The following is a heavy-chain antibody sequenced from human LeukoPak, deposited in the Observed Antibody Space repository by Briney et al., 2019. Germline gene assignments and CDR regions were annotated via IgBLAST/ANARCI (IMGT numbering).Heavy chain of an antibody. D-gene: IGHD5-18*01. J-gene: IGHJ4*02. V-gene: IGHV1-46*01. Sequence: ASVKVSCKASGYTFTSYYIHWVRQDPGQGLEWMGIINPSGGSTSYAQKFQGRVTMTRDTSTSTVYMELSSLRSEDTAVYYCARGGDVDTAMVYGFDYWGQGTLVTVSS. CDR2: INPSGGST. CDR3: ARGGDVDTAMVYGFDY. CDR1: GYTFTSYY.